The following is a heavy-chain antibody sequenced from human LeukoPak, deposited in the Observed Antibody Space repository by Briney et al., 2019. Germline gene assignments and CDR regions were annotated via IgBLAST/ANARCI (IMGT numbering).Heavy chain of an antibody. Sequence: ASVKVSCKASGYTFTGYYMHWVRQAPGQGLEWMGWINPNSGGTNYAQKFQGRVTITRNTSISTAYMELSSLRSEDTAVYYCARGIGGYSGYDAWGQGTLVTVSS. CDR2: INPNSGGT. D-gene: IGHD5-12*01. J-gene: IGHJ5*02. CDR3: ARGIGGYSGYDA. V-gene: IGHV1-2*02. CDR1: GYTFTGYY.